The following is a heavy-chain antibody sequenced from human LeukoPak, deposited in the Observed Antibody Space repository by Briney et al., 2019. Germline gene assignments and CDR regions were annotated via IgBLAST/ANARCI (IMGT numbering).Heavy chain of an antibody. V-gene: IGHV4-39*07. CDR2: IYYSGST. CDR3: ARVTSGYSYGHFDY. CDR1: GGSISTSSYY. Sequence: SETLSLTCTVSGGSISTSSYYWGWIRQPPGKGLEWVGRIYYSGSTYYTPSLKSRVTISVDTSKNQFSLNLSSVTAADTAVYYCARVTSGYSYGHFDYWGQGTLVTVSS. D-gene: IGHD5-18*01. J-gene: IGHJ4*02.